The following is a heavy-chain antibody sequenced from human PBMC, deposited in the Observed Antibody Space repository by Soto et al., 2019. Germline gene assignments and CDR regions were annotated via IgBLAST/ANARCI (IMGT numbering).Heavy chain of an antibody. CDR3: ARGRFWYFDL. J-gene: IGHJ2*01. V-gene: IGHV4-31*03. CDR2: IYSSGNT. CDR1: GGSISSGGYY. Sequence: QVQLQESGPGLVKPSQTLSLTCTVSGGSISSGGYYWSWIRQHPGKDLEWIADIYSSGNTDYNPSLKGRVIMSVDTSKKQFSLKLCSVTAADTAVYYCARGRFWYFDLWGRGSLVSVSS.